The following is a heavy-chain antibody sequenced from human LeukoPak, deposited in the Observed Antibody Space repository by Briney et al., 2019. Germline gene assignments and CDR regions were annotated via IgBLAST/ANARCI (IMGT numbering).Heavy chain of an antibody. Sequence: SETLSLTCTVSGGSISSGSYYWSWTRQPAGKGLEWIGRIYTSGSTNYNPSLKSRVTISVDTSKNQFSLKLSSVTAADTAVYYCARDPVGYCSSTSCYITDAFDIWGQGTMVTVSS. J-gene: IGHJ3*02. CDR3: ARDPVGYCSSTSCYITDAFDI. V-gene: IGHV4-61*02. D-gene: IGHD2-2*02. CDR2: IYTSGST. CDR1: GGSISSGSYY.